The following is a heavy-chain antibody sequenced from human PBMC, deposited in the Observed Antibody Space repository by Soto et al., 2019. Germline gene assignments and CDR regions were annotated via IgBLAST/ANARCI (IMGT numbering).Heavy chain of an antibody. J-gene: IGHJ3*02. CDR1: GFTFSSYW. V-gene: IGHV3-74*01. CDR3: AREDYYDSSGYDAFDI. Sequence: GGSLRLSCAASGFTFSSYWMHWVRQAPGKGLVWVSRINSDGSSTSYADSVKGRFTISRDNAKNTLYLQMNSLRTEDTAVYYWAREDYYDSSGYDAFDIWGQGTMVTVSS. D-gene: IGHD3-22*01. CDR2: INSDGSST.